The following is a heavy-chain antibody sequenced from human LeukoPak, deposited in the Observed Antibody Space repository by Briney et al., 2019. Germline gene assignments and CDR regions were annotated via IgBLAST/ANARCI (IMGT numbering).Heavy chain of an antibody. CDR1: GGTFSSYA. Sequence: SVKISCKASGGTFSSYAISWVRQAPGQGLEWMGRIIPIFGTANYAQKFQGRVTITTDESTSTAYMELSSLRSEDTAVYYCARNGDWAPFDYWGQGTLVTVSS. CDR2: IIPIFGTA. V-gene: IGHV1-69*05. CDR3: ARNGDWAPFDY. J-gene: IGHJ4*02. D-gene: IGHD4-17*01.